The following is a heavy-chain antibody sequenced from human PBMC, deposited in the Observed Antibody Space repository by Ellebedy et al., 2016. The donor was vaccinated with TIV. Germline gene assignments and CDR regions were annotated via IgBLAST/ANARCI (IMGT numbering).Heavy chain of an antibody. J-gene: IGHJ3*02. D-gene: IGHD4-23*01. Sequence: SETLSLTCAVSGVSITSHFWTWIRQPAGGGLEWIGRLHPSGTPNYNPSLKSRVIMSRDTSKDQFSLKLGSVTAADTAVYYCARGHYGGNRAFDIWGQGTMVAVSS. CDR3: ARGHYGGNRAFDI. CDR2: LHPSGTP. V-gene: IGHV4-4*07. CDR1: GVSITSHF.